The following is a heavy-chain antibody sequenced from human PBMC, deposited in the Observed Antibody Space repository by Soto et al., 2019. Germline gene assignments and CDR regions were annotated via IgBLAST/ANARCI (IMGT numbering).Heavy chain of an antibody. CDR1: GFTFSSYA. V-gene: IGHV3-23*01. CDR2: ISGSGGIT. CDR3: AKDTPIDDFWSGYTTNTYYGMDV. J-gene: IGHJ6*02. D-gene: IGHD3-3*01. Sequence: EVQLLESGGGLVQPGGSLRLSCAASGFTFSSYAMSCVRQAPGKGLEWVSAISGSGGITYYADSVKGRFTISRDKSKNTLYLQMNSLRAEDTAVYYCAKDTPIDDFWSGYTTNTYYGMDVWGQGTTVTVSS.